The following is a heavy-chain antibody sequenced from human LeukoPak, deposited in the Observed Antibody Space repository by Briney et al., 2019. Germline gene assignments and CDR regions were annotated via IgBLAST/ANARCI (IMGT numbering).Heavy chain of an antibody. Sequence: GGSLRLSCAGSGFDFSRYWMAWVRQAPGKGLEWVASINQDVSRTHYVDSVKGRFTITRDNAKSSLFLQMTSLRVEDKAVYFCARLKDDVTKFDYWGLGTLVTVSS. D-gene: IGHD2-8*01. V-gene: IGHV3-7*01. CDR3: ARLKDDVTKFDY. CDR2: INQDVSRT. J-gene: IGHJ4*02. CDR1: GFDFSRYW.